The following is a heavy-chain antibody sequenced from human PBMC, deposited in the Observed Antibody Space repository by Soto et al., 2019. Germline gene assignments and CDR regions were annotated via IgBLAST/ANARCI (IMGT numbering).Heavy chain of an antibody. D-gene: IGHD3-10*01. V-gene: IGHV4-38-2*02. Sequence: SETLSLTCTVSGYSISSGYYWGWIRQPPGKGLEWIGSIYHSGSTYYNPSLKSRVTISVDTSKNQFSLKLSSVTAADTAVYYCARARVRGVIYYYYYGMDVWGQGTTVTVSS. CDR3: ARARVRGVIYYYYYGMDV. CDR1: GYSISSGYY. CDR2: IYHSGST. J-gene: IGHJ6*02.